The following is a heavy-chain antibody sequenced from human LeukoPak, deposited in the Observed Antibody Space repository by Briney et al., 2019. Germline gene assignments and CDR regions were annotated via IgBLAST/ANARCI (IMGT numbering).Heavy chain of an antibody. Sequence: GGSLRLSCAASGFTFDDYAMHWVRQAPGKGLEWVSGISWNSGSIGYADSVKGRFTISRDNSKNTLYLQMNSLRAEDTAVYYCAKALYYFDYWGQGTLVTVSS. J-gene: IGHJ4*02. V-gene: IGHV3-9*01. CDR2: ISWNSGSI. CDR3: AKALYYFDY. CDR1: GFTFDDYA.